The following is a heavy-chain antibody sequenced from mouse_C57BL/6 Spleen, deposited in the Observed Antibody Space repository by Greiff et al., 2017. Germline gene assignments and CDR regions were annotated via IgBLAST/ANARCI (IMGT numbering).Heavy chain of an antibody. CDR1: GYSFTGYF. Sequence: VQLKQSGPELVKPGDSVKISCKASGYSFTGYFMNWVMQSHGKSLEWIGRINPYNGDTFYNQKFKGKATLTVDKSSSTAHMELRSLASEDSAVYYCARLPHYDGYYAWFAYWGQGTLVTVSA. D-gene: IGHD2-3*01. J-gene: IGHJ3*01. CDR2: INPYNGDT. V-gene: IGHV1-20*01. CDR3: ARLPHYDGYYAWFAY.